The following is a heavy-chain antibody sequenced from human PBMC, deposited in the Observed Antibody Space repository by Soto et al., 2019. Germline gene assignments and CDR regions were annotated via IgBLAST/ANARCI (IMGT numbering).Heavy chain of an antibody. CDR2: IKQGGSEK. J-gene: IGHJ6*02. V-gene: IGHV3-7*01. CDR3: ARGSSLDSYVTYGMDV. Sequence: PGGSLRLSCAASGFTFSSYWMSWVRQAPGKGLEWVANIKQGGSEKYYVDSVKGRFTISRDNAKNTLYLQMNSLRAEDTAVYYWARGSSLDSYVTYGMDVWGQGTTVTVSS. D-gene: IGHD5-18*01. CDR1: GFTFSSYW.